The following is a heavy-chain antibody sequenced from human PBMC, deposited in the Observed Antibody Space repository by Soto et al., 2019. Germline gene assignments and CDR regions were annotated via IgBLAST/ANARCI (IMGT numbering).Heavy chain of an antibody. Sequence: QVQLVESGGGVVQPGRSLRLSCAASGFTFSSYAMHWVRQAPGKGLEWVAVISYDGSNKYYADSVKGRFTISRDNSKNTLYLQMISLRAEDTAVYYCARENVSGWYGYYYYGMDVWGQGTTVTVSS. CDR3: ARENVSGWYGYYYYGMDV. V-gene: IGHV3-30-3*01. CDR1: GFTFSSYA. D-gene: IGHD6-19*01. J-gene: IGHJ6*02. CDR2: ISYDGSNK.